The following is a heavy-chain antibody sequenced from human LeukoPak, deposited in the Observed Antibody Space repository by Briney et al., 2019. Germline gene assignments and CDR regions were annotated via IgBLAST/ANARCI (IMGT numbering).Heavy chain of an antibody. D-gene: IGHD1-1*01. CDR3: AKGWTTFDY. Sequence: PGGSLRLSCAASGFTFSTSDLTWVRQAPGKGLQWVSSISKSGATTYYADSVKGRFTISRDNSKNTLYLQMNSLRAEDTAVYYCAKGWTTFDYWGQGTLVTVSS. CDR1: GFTFSTSD. J-gene: IGHJ4*02. CDR2: ISKSGATT. V-gene: IGHV3-23*01.